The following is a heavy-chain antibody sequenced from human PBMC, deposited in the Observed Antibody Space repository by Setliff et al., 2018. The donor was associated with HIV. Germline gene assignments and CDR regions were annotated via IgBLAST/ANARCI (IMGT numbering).Heavy chain of an antibody. V-gene: IGHV4-59*01. CDR1: GGFISSYW. Sequence: SETLSLTCTVSGGFISSYWWSWIRQPPGKGLQWIGHISYSGSSNYNPSLKSRVTMSVDTSKNQFSLSLTSVTAADTAVYYCARDRGSYNFWSGLARGDNWFDPWGQGTLVTVPQ. J-gene: IGHJ5*02. D-gene: IGHD3-3*01. CDR3: ARDRGSYNFWSGLARGDNWFDP. CDR2: ISYSGSS.